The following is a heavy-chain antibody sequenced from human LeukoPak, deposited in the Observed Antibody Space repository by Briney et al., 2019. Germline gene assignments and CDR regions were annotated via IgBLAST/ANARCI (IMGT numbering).Heavy chain of an antibody. J-gene: IGHJ4*02. CDR1: GGSISSSNW. CDR2: IYHSGST. V-gene: IGHV4-4*02. D-gene: IGHD3-16*02. Sequence: PSETVSLTCAGSGGSISSSNWWSWVRQPPGKGLEWIGEIYHSGSTNYNPSLKSRVTISVDKSKNQFSLKLSSVTAADTAVYYCARSSVVWGSYRIFDYWGQGTLVTVSS. CDR3: ARSSVVWGSYRIFDY.